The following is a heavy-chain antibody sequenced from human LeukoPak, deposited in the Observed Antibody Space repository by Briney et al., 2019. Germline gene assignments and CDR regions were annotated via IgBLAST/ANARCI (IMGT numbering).Heavy chain of an antibody. Sequence: RGESLKISCKGSEYRFSTYWIGWVRQMPGKGLEWMGIIYPGDSDTRYSPSFQGQVTISADKSISTAYLQWSSLKASDTAMYYCARQGDYSSTSCFGGDFWSRNAFDIWGQGTMVTVSS. CDR3: ARQGDYSSTSCFGGDFWSRNAFDI. CDR1: EYRFSTYW. CDR2: IYPGDSDT. V-gene: IGHV5-51*01. J-gene: IGHJ3*02. D-gene: IGHD2-2*01.